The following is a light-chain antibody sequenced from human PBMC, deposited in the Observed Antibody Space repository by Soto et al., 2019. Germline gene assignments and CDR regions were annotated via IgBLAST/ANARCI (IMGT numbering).Light chain of an antibody. V-gene: IGLV2-14*01. Sequence: QSVLTQPASVSGSPGQSITISCTGTSSDVGGYNYVSWYQQDPGKAPKLMIYEVSNRPSGVSNRFSGSKSGNTASLTISGLKAEDEADYYCSSYTSSNTRVLGTGTKVTVL. CDR3: SSYTSSNTRV. CDR2: EVS. CDR1: SSDVGGYNY. J-gene: IGLJ1*01.